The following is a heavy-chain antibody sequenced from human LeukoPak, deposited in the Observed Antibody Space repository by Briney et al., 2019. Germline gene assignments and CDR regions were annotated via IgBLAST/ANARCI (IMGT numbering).Heavy chain of an antibody. D-gene: IGHD3-3*01. CDR2: SPLVGTP. Sequence: KPSETCPSPALSLLSPPVVPTGAGSGSPRGRGWSGLAISPLVGTPSNASLKSRVSISVDTSKSQFSLKLSSVTAADTAVYYCAREATHYDFRSGVGQYYFDYWGQGTLVTVSS. J-gene: IGHJ4*02. CDR3: AREATHYDFRSGVGQYYFDY. CDR1: LSPPVVPT. V-gene: IGHV4-59*12.